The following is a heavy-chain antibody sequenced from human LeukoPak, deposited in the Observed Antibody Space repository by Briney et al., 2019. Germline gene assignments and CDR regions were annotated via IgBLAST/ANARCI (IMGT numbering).Heavy chain of an antibody. D-gene: IGHD3-10*01. CDR2: FYFSGST. J-gene: IGHJ3*01. CDR3: ARFPTLVRGIIIKDGRYDAFDV. V-gene: IGHV4-31*03. CDR1: GGSINSGGYY. Sequence: SETLSLTCTVSGGSINSGGYYWSWIRQHPGKGLEWIAYFYFSGSTYYNPSLQSRVTISVDMSKNQFSLKLSSVTAADTAVYYCARFPTLVRGIIIKDGRYDAFDVWGQGTMVTVSS.